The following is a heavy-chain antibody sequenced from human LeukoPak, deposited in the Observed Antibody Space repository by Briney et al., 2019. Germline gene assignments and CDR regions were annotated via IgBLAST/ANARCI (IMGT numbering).Heavy chain of an antibody. CDR2: ISYDGSNK. CDR3: AKVRGYSYGQVGY. V-gene: IGHV3-30*18. CDR1: GFTFSSYG. D-gene: IGHD5-18*01. J-gene: IGHJ4*02. Sequence: GGSLRLSCAASGFTFSSYGMHWVRQAPGKGLEWVAVISYDGSNKYYADSVKGRFTISRDNSKNTLYLQMNSLRAEGTAVYYCAKVRGYSYGQVGYWGQGTLVTVSS.